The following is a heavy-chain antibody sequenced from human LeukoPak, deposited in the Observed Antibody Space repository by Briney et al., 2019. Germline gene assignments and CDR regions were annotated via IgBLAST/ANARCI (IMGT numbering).Heavy chain of an antibody. D-gene: IGHD3-3*01. CDR1: GFTFSSYA. Sequence: GGSLRLSCAASGFTFSSYAMSWVRQAPGKGLEWVSAISGSGGSTYYADSVKGRFTISRDNSKNTLYLQMNSLRAEDTAVYYCAKESPLNYDFWSGYYNWFDPWGQGTLVTVSS. J-gene: IGHJ5*02. CDR3: AKESPLNYDFWSGYYNWFDP. CDR2: ISGSGGST. V-gene: IGHV3-23*01.